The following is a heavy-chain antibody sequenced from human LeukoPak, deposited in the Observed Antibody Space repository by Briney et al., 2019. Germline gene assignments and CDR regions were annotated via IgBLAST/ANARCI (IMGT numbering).Heavy chain of an antibody. J-gene: IGHJ3*02. V-gene: IGHV1-2*02. CDR2: IKPNSGGT. D-gene: IGHD3-22*01. Sequence: ASVKVSCKASGYTFTGYYMHWVRQAPGQGLEWMGWIKPNSGGTNYAQKFQGRVTMTRDTSISTAYMELSRLRSDDTAVYYCARGNYYDSSGGTRAFDIWGQGTMVTVSS. CDR1: GYTFTGYY. CDR3: ARGNYYDSSGGTRAFDI.